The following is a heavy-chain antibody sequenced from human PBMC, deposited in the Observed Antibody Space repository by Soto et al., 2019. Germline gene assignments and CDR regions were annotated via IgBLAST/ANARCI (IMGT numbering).Heavy chain of an antibody. CDR3: AHFDWFIDY. CDR2: ISGSGAST. V-gene: IGHV3-23*01. J-gene: IGHJ4*02. D-gene: IGHD3-9*01. CDR1: GFTFSTYA. Sequence: GGSLRLSCAASGFTFSTYAMHWVRQAPGKGLEWVSAISGSGASTYYADSVKGRFTISRDNSKNTLYLQMNSLRAEDTAVYYCAHFDWFIDYWGQGTLVTVSS.